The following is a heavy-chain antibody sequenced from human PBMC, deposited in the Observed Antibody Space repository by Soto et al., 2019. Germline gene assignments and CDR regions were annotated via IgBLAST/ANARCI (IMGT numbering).Heavy chain of an antibody. D-gene: IGHD3-10*01. CDR1: GFTVSSCE. CDR3: TKDEGDKVAYCKDV. CDR2: INTGGVT. Sequence: PVGSLRLSCTPSGFTVSSCEMNWVRQAPGKGLEWVSYINTGGVTFYADSVQGRFTISRDNAQNSLLLQMRSLRAEDMAVYYCTKDEGDKVAYCKDVCGQGATGT. V-gene: IGHV3-48*03. J-gene: IGHJ6*03.